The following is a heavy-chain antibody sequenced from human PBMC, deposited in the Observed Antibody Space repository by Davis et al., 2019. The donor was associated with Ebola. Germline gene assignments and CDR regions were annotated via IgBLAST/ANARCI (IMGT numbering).Heavy chain of an antibody. J-gene: IGHJ4*02. Sequence: MPSETLSLTCTLSGGSISSSSYYWGWIRQPPGKGLEWIGRINYSGSTYYNPSLKSRVTISVDTSKNQFSLKLSSVTAADTAVYYCARHGGGVTMIVVVIDYWGQGTLVTVSS. CDR1: GGSISSSSYY. D-gene: IGHD3-22*01. V-gene: IGHV4-39*01. CDR3: ARHGGGVTMIVVVIDY. CDR2: INYSGST.